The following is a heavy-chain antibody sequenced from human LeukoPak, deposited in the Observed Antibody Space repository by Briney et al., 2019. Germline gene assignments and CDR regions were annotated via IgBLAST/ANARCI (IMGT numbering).Heavy chain of an antibody. J-gene: IGHJ4*02. CDR1: GGPFSGYY. V-gene: IGHV4-34*01. D-gene: IGHD6-19*01. Sequence: SETLSLTCAVYGGPFSGYYWSWIRQPPGKGLEWIGEINHSGSTNYDPSLKSRVTISVDTSKNQFSLKLSSVTAADTAVYYCARTPGIAVAGTKYFDYWGQGTLVTVSS. CDR2: INHSGST. CDR3: ARTPGIAVAGTKYFDY.